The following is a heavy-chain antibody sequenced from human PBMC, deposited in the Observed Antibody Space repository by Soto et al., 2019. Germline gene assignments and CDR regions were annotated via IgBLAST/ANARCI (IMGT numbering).Heavy chain of an antibody. D-gene: IGHD4-17*01. Sequence: QVQLVESGGGVVQPGRSLRLSCAASGFTFSSYVIHWVRQAPGKGLEWVAIISYDGSNKYYADSVKGRFTISRDNSKNTMNRQMNSLRADDTAGYYCARASGYGEHGMHVWSQGTTDTASS. J-gene: IGHJ6*02. CDR1: GFTFSSYV. CDR2: ISYDGSNK. CDR3: ARASGYGEHGMHV. V-gene: IGHV3-30-3*01.